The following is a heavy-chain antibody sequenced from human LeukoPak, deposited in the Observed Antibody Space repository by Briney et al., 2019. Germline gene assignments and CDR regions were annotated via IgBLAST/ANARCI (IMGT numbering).Heavy chain of an antibody. CDR1: GFTFSSYW. D-gene: IGHD3-22*01. CDR3: ARDSPSYYYDSSGYLPD. V-gene: IGHV3-74*01. CDR2: INSDGSST. J-gene: IGHJ4*02. Sequence: GGSLRLSCAASGFTFSSYWMHWVRHAPGKGLVWVSRINSDGSSTSYADSAKGRFTISRDNAKNTLYLQMNSLRAEDTAVYYCARDSPSYYYDSSGYLPDWGQGTLVTVSS.